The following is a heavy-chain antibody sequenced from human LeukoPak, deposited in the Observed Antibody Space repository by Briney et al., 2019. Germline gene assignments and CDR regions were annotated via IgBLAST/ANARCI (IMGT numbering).Heavy chain of an antibody. CDR3: AREVTLRGWSTSYFDY. J-gene: IGHJ4*02. CDR1: GFTVSSNY. D-gene: IGHD6-19*01. Sequence: GGSLRLSCAASGFTVSSNYMSWVRQAPGKGLEWVSVIYSGGSTYYADSVKGRFTISRDNSKNTLYLQMNSLRAEDTAVYYCAREVTLRGWSTSYFDYWGQETLVTVSS. V-gene: IGHV3-66*01. CDR2: IYSGGST.